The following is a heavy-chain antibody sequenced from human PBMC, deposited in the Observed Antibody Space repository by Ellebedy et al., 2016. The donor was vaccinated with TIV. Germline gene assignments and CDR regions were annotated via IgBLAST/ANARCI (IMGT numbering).Heavy chain of an antibody. V-gene: IGHV3-21*01. CDR2: ISSSSSYI. J-gene: IGHJ6*02. Sequence: PGGSLRLSCAASGFTFSSYSMNWVRQAPGKGLEWVSSISSSSSYIYYADSVKGRFTISRDNAKNSLFLEMTSLRGEDTAVYYCARRADYFYGMDVWGQGTTVTVSS. CDR1: GFTFSSYS. CDR3: ARRADYFYGMDV.